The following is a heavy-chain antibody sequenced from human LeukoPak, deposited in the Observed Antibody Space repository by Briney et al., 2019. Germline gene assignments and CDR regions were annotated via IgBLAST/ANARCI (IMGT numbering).Heavy chain of an antibody. V-gene: IGHV4-39*07. CDR1: GGSIGSSSYY. Sequence: SETLSLTCTVSGGSIGSSSYYWGWIRQPPGKGLEWIGSIYYSGSTNYNPSLKSRVTISVDTSKNQFSLKLSSVTAADTAVYYCARDSGHYDAIDYWGQGTLVTVSS. D-gene: IGHD4-17*01. J-gene: IGHJ4*02. CDR3: ARDSGHYDAIDY. CDR2: IYYSGST.